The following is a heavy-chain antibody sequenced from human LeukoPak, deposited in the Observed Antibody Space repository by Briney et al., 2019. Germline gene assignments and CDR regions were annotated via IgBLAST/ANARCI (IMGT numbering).Heavy chain of an antibody. CDR3: TRAVSVN. CDR1: GFTFSTYW. CDR2: ISGDGSIT. D-gene: IGHD1-14*01. Sequence: RGSLRLSCVASGFTFSTYWMHWVRQAPGEGLVWVSRISGDGSITNYADSVKGRFTISRDNAKNTLYLQMNSLRAEDTAVYYCTRAVSVNWGQGILVTVSS. V-gene: IGHV3-74*01. J-gene: IGHJ4*02.